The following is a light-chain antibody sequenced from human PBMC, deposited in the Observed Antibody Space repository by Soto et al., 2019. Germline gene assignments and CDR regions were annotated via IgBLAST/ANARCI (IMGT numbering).Light chain of an antibody. Sequence: QLVLTQPPSSSASPGESASLTCTLPSDINVGSYNIYWYQQKPGSPPRYLLYYYSDSDKGQGSGVPSRFSGSKDASANTGILLISGLQSEDEADYYCMIWPSNAPGVFGGGNKLTVL. CDR2: YYSDSDK. CDR3: MIWPSNAPGV. CDR1: SDINVGSYN. V-gene: IGLV5-37*01. J-gene: IGLJ3*02.